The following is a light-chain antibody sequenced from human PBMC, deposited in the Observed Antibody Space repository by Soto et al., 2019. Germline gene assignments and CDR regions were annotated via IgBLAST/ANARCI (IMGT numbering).Light chain of an antibody. CDR3: QQRSNWPLLT. J-gene: IGKJ4*01. CDR2: DAS. Sequence: ESVLTQSSATLSLSPGERATLSCRASQSVSSYLAWYQQKPGQAPRLLIYDASNRATGIPARFSGSGSGTDFTLTISSLEPEDFAVYYCQQRSNWPLLTFGGGTKVDI. V-gene: IGKV3-11*01. CDR1: QSVSSY.